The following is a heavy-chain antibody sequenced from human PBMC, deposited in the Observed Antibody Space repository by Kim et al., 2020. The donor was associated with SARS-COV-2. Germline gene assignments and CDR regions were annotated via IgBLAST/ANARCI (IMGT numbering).Heavy chain of an antibody. Sequence: ASVKVSCKASGYTFTSYGISWVRQAPGQGLEWMGWISAYNGNTNYAQKLQGRVTMTTDTSTSTAYMELRSLRSDDTAVYYCARFSDCSSTSCYFRPDYYYYGMDVWGQGTTVTVSS. D-gene: IGHD2-2*01. CDR3: ARFSDCSSTSCYFRPDYYYYGMDV. J-gene: IGHJ6*02. CDR1: GYTFTSYG. V-gene: IGHV1-18*04. CDR2: ISAYNGNT.